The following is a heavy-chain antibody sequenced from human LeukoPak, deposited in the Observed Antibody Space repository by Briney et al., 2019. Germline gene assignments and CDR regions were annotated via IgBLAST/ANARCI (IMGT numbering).Heavy chain of an antibody. CDR1: GDSISSYY. J-gene: IGHJ5*02. Sequence: SEALSLTCTVSGDSISSYYWSWIRQPPGKGLEWIGYIFDNRNTKYNPSLKSRVSLSLDTSKNEFSLNLSSVTAADTAVYYCARDYYGSGKGWFDPWGQGTLVTVSS. CDR3: ARDYYGSGKGWFDP. V-gene: IGHV4-59*01. D-gene: IGHD3-10*01. CDR2: IFDNRNT.